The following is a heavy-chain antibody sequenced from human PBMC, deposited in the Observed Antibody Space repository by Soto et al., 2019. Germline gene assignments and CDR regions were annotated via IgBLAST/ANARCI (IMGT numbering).Heavy chain of an antibody. CDR1: GGFVSSGSYY. CDR2: MSHSGGT. J-gene: IGHJ3*02. Sequence: QLQLQQWGAGLLKPSETLSLTCAVYGGFVSSGSYYWSWIRQPPGKGLEWIGEMSHSGGTHFNPSLKRRVTMSGDTSKNQFSLKMSSVTAADTALYYCARVEWGTATTVVDAFDIWGPGTMVTVSS. V-gene: IGHV4-34*01. D-gene: IGHD1-1*01. CDR3: ARVEWGTATTVVDAFDI.